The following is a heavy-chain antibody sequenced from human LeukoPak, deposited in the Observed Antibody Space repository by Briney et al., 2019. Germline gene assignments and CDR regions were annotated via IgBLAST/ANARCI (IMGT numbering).Heavy chain of an antibody. Sequence: ASVKVSCKASGGTFSSYAISWVRQAPGQGLEWMGGIIPIFGTANYAQKFQGRVTITADESTSTAYMELSSLRSEDTAVYYCARAGEYYYDSSGYYPPDYWGQGTLVTDSS. V-gene: IGHV1-69*13. CDR3: ARAGEYYYDSSGYYPPDY. D-gene: IGHD3-22*01. J-gene: IGHJ4*02. CDR2: IIPIFGTA. CDR1: GGTFSSYA.